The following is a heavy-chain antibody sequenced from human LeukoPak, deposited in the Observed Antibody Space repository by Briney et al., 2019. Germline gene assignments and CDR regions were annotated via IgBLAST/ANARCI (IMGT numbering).Heavy chain of an antibody. Sequence: GGSLRLSCAASGFTFSSSAMSWVRQAPGKGLEWVSTISTSGGSTFFTDSVKGRFTISRDNSKNTLYLQMNSLRAEDTAVYYCAKDEGMRVGATDYWGQGTLVTVSS. V-gene: IGHV3-23*01. D-gene: IGHD1-26*01. J-gene: IGHJ4*02. CDR3: AKDEGMRVGATDY. CDR2: ISTSGGST. CDR1: GFTFSSSA.